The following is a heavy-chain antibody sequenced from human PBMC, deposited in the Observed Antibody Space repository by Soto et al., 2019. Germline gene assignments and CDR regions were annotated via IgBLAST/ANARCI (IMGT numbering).Heavy chain of an antibody. J-gene: IGHJ4*02. CDR2: TWYAGTNK. Sequence: GGSLRRSWAAGGCTFSSYGMHWVRQAPGKGLDGVAVTWYAGTNKYSAGSVKGPFTISTDNSKPTPYLQMPSLTAADPAVYYCPCLGGFDYWGQGTLVNASS. CDR3: PCLGGFDY. V-gene: IGHV3-33*01. CDR1: GCTFSSYG.